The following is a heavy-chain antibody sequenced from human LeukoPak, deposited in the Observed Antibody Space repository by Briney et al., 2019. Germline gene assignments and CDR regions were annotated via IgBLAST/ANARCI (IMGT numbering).Heavy chain of an antibody. J-gene: IGHJ6*03. Sequence: SVKVSCKASGGTFSSYAISWVRQAPGQGLEWMGGIIPIFGTANYAQKFQGRVTITADESTSTAYMELSSLRSEDTAVYYCARDQRLNYYYYYMDVWGXGXTVTVSS. V-gene: IGHV1-69*13. CDR3: ARDQRLNYYYYYMDV. CDR1: GGTFSSYA. CDR2: IIPIFGTA. D-gene: IGHD6-25*01.